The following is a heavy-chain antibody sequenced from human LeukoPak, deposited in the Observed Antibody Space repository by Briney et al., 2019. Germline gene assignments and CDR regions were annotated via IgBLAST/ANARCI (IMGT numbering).Heavy chain of an antibody. CDR1: GFTFSDHQ. Sequence: GGSLRLSCAASGFTFSDHQMDWVRQAPGKGLEWVGRIRNKAYSYTTEYAASVAGRFTISRDESKNSLYLQMNSLKTEGTAGYYCAGAVRSWGQGALVTVSS. V-gene: IGHV3-72*01. CDR3: AGAVRS. J-gene: IGHJ4*02. CDR2: IRNKAYSYTT. D-gene: IGHD4-17*01.